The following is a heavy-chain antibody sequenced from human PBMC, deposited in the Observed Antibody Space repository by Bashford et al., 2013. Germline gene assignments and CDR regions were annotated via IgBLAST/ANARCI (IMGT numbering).Heavy chain of an antibody. CDR2: INPSGGST. V-gene: IGHV1-46*01. Sequence: WVRQAPGQGLEWMGIINPSGGSTSYAQKFQGRVTMTRDTSTSTVYMELSSLRSEDTAVYYCARGVRWRPEFRGVELRLFDYWGQGTLVTVSS. CDR3: ARGVRWRPEFRGVELRLFDY. J-gene: IGHJ4*02. D-gene: IGHD1-26*01.